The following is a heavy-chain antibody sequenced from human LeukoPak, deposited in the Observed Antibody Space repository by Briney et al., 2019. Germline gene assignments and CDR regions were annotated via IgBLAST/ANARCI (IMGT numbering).Heavy chain of an antibody. Sequence: GGSLRLSCAASGFTFSGSAIHWVRQSFGKGLEWIGHIDKEKNSYATASAYAVSVEGRFTVSRDDSKSMAFLQMSGLKTEDTALYFCTRDSGTYNWLDPWGQGTLVTVSS. CDR1: GFTFSGSA. V-gene: IGHV3-73*01. J-gene: IGHJ5*02. D-gene: IGHD1-26*01. CDR2: IDKEKNSYATAS. CDR3: TRDSGTYNWLDP.